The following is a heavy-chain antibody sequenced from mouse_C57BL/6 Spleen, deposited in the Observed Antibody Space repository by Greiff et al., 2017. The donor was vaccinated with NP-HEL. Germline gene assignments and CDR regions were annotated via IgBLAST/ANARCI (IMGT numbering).Heavy chain of an antibody. V-gene: IGHV1-52*01. CDR3: ASDGSSYVDFAY. CDR2: IDPSDSET. Sequence: QVQLQQPGAELVRPGSSVKLSCKASGYTFTSYWMHWVKQRPIQGLEWIGNIDPSDSETHYNQKFKDKATLTVDKSSSTAYMQLSSLTSEDSAVYYCASDGSSYVDFAYWGQGTLVTVSA. CDR1: GYTFTSYW. D-gene: IGHD1-1*01. J-gene: IGHJ3*01.